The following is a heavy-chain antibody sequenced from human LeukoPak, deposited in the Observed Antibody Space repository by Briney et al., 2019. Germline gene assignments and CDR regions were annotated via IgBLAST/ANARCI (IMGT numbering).Heavy chain of an antibody. V-gene: IGHV3-48*01. CDR2: ISSSSSTI. D-gene: IGHD3-22*01. CDR1: GFTFSSYS. CDR3: ARDYYDSSGYPNDGY. Sequence: GGSLRLSCAASGFTFSSYSMNWVRQAPGKGLEWVSYISSSSSTIYYADSVKGRFPISRDNAKNSLYLQMNSLRAEDTAVYYCARDYYDSSGYPNDGYWGQGTLVTVSS. J-gene: IGHJ4*02.